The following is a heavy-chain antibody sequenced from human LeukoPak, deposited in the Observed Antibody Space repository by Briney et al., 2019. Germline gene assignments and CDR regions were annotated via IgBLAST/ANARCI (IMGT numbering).Heavy chain of an antibody. J-gene: IGHJ6*03. Sequence: SETLSLTCAVSGGSISSNSYYWGWIRQPPGKGLEWIGSIYYSGSTYYNPSLKSRVTISVDTSKNQFSLKLSSVTAADTAVYYCARLGAKYYYYYMDVWGKGTTVTISS. CDR3: ARLGAKYYYYYMDV. CDR1: GGSISSNSYY. D-gene: IGHD3-16*01. V-gene: IGHV4-39*01. CDR2: IYYSGST.